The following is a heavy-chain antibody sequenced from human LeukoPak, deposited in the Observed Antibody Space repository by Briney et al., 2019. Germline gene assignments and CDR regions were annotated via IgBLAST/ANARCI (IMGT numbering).Heavy chain of an antibody. CDR3: ARYNRNLLADY. Sequence: PGRSLRLSCTASVLTFSTYGMHWVRQAPGKGLEWVATIWYDGSNKYYADSVKGRFTISRDNSKNTLYLQMNSLRAADTAVYYCARYNRNLLADYWGQGTLVTVSS. CDR2: IWYDGSNK. CDR1: VLTFSTYG. D-gene: IGHD1-14*01. V-gene: IGHV3-33*01. J-gene: IGHJ4*02.